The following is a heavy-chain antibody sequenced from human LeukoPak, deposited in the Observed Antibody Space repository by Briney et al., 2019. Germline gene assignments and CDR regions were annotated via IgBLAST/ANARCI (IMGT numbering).Heavy chain of an antibody. V-gene: IGHV4-39*07. CDR1: GGSISSSSYY. J-gene: IGHJ5*02. CDR2: IYYSGST. CDR3: ARVRSLGSSGYYPHYWFDP. D-gene: IGHD3-22*01. Sequence: SETLSLTCTVSGGSISSSSYYWGWIRQPPGKGLEWIGSIYYSGSTYYNPSLKSRVTISVDTSKNQFSRKLSSVTAADTAVYYCARVRSLGSSGYYPHYWFDPWGQGTLVTVSS.